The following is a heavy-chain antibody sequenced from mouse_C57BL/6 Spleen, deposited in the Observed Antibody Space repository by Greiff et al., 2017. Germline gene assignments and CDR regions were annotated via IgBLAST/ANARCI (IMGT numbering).Heavy chain of an antibody. CDR3: ARCTDYWYFDV. J-gene: IGHJ1*03. V-gene: IGHV1-63*01. CDR1: GYTFTNYW. Sequence: QVQLQQSGAELVRPGTSVKMSCKASGYTFTNYWIGWAKQRPGHGLEWIGDIYPGGGYTNYNEKFKGKATLTADKSSSTAYMQFSSLTSEDSAIYYCARCTDYWYFDVWGTGTTVTVSS. CDR2: IYPGGGYT.